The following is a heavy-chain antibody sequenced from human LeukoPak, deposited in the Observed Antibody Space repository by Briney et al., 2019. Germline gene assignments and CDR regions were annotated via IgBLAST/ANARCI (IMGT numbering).Heavy chain of an antibody. J-gene: IGHJ6*03. D-gene: IGHD3-16*01. CDR3: ARETSQKGAHYMDV. Sequence: GGSLRLSCAASEFSVGSNYMTWVRQAPGKGLEWVSLIYSGGSTYYADSVKGRFTISRDNSKNTLYLQMNSLRAEDTAVYYCARETSQKGAHYMDVWGKGTTVTISS. V-gene: IGHV3-66*01. CDR2: IYSGGST. CDR1: EFSVGSNY.